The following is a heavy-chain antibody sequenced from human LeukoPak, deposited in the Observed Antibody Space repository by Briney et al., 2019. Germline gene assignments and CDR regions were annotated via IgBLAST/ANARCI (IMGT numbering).Heavy chain of an antibody. V-gene: IGHV3-74*01. CDR2: ISSDGTIT. D-gene: IGHD4-17*01. Sequence: GGSLRLSCTASGFTFSSWMHWVRPAPGKGLVWVSRISSDGTITSYADSVKGRFTLYRDNTKNTLYLQMDSLRAEDTAVYYCATTVTTAFDYWGQGTLVTVSS. J-gene: IGHJ4*02. CDR3: ATTVTTAFDY. CDR1: GFTFSSW.